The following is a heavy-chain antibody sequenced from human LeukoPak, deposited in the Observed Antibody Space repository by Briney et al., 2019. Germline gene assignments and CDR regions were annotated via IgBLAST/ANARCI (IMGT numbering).Heavy chain of an antibody. CDR1: GFTFSSYS. V-gene: IGHV3-23*01. D-gene: IGHD1-26*01. J-gene: IGHJ3*02. Sequence: GASLSLSCAVSGFTFSSYSMSWVRLPPGEGLEWVSAISGSGSSTYYADSVKGRFTISRDNSKNSLYLQMNSLRAEDTAVYYCAKDVWLELLDAAFDIWGQGTMVTVSS. CDR3: AKDVWLELLDAAFDI. CDR2: ISGSGSST.